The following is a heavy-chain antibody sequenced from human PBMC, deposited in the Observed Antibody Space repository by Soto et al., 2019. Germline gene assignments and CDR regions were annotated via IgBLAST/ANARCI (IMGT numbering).Heavy chain of an antibody. V-gene: IGHV3-30*18. D-gene: IGHD3-3*01. J-gene: IGHJ4*02. CDR3: AKDLTPTSRSGYSAIDD. Sequence: QVQLMESGGGVVQPGRSVRLSCAASGFTFSNYGMHWVRQAPGKGLEWVAVISYDGSNKYYGDSVKGQFTISRDNSKNTLYLQMDSLRAEDTAVYYCAKDLTPTSRSGYSAIDDWGQGTLVTVSS. CDR2: ISYDGSNK. CDR1: GFTFSNYG.